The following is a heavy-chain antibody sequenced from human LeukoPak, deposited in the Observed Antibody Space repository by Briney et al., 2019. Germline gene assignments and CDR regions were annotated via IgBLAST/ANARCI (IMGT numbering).Heavy chain of an antibody. CDR3: AAPTITIWSGYLGGDY. Sequence: GGSLRLSCAASGFTFSSYAMSWVRQAPGKGLEWVSAISGSGGSTYYADSVKGRFTISRDNSKNTLYLQMNSLRAEDTAVYYCAAPTITIWSGYLGGDYWGQGTLVTVSS. V-gene: IGHV3-23*01. CDR2: ISGSGGST. J-gene: IGHJ4*02. CDR1: GFTFSSYA. D-gene: IGHD3-3*01.